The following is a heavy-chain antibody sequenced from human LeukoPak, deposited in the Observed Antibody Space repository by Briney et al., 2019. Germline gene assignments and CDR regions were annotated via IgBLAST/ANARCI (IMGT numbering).Heavy chain of an antibody. J-gene: IGHJ4*02. Sequence: SGGSLRPSCAASGFTFSSYSMNWVRQAPGKGLEWVSSISSSSSYIYYADSVKGRFTISRDNAKNSLYLQMNSLRAEDTAVYYCARGLGYCSGGSCLPFDYWGQGTLVTVSS. D-gene: IGHD2-15*01. CDR3: ARGLGYCSGGSCLPFDY. CDR2: ISSSSSYI. CDR1: GFTFSSYS. V-gene: IGHV3-21*01.